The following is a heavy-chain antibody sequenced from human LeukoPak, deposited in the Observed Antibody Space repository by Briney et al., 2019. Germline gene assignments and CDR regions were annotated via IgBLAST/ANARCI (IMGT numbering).Heavy chain of an antibody. CDR3: AKDEAISWWWGGVDY. J-gene: IGHJ4*02. CDR2: ISAYNGNT. D-gene: IGHD2-21*01. V-gene: IGHV1-18*01. Sequence: EASVKVSCKASGYTFTSYGIGWVRQAPGQGLEWMGWISAYNGNTNYAQKLQGRVTMTTDTSTSTAYMELRSLRSDDTAVYYCAKDEAISWWWGGVDYWGQGTLVTVSS. CDR1: GYTFTSYG.